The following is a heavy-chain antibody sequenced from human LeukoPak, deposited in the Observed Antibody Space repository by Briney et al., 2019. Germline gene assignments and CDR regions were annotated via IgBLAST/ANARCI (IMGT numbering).Heavy chain of an antibody. CDR3: ASGRGYYYDSSGSKSPYDY. Sequence: GASVKVSCKASGYTFTGYYMHWVRQAPGQGLEWMGWINPKSGGTNYAQKFQGRVTMTRDTSISTAYMELSRLRSDDTAVYYCASGRGYYYDSSGSKSPYDYWGQGTLVTVSS. V-gene: IGHV1-2*02. J-gene: IGHJ4*02. CDR1: GYTFTGYY. CDR2: INPKSGGT. D-gene: IGHD3-22*01.